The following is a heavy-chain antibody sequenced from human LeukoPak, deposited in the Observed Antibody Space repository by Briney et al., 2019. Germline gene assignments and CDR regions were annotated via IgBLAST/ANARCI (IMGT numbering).Heavy chain of an antibody. CDR3: ARSLRGFPDAFDI. CDR2: ISSSSSTI. D-gene: IGHD3-10*01. J-gene: IGHJ3*02. V-gene: IGHV3-48*01. Sequence: GGSLTLSCAASGFTFSSYSMNWVRQAPGKGLEWVSYISSSSSTIYYADSVKGRFTISRDNAKNSLYLQMNSLRAEDTAVYYCARSLRGFPDAFDIWGQGTIVTVSS. CDR1: GFTFSSYS.